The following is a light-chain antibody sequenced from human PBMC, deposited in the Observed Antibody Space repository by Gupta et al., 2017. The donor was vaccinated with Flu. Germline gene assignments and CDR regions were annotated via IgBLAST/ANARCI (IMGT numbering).Light chain of an antibody. J-gene: IGKJ1*01. Sequence: PSSLSASVGDRVTITCRASQNIRRYLSWYQQKPGKAPKLLIYGASSLQSGVPSKFYGSGSGTDFTLTISSLQPEEFATYYCQQSYSRPWTFGQGTGLEIK. CDR2: GAS. V-gene: IGKV1-39*01. CDR3: QQSYSRPWT. CDR1: QNIRRY.